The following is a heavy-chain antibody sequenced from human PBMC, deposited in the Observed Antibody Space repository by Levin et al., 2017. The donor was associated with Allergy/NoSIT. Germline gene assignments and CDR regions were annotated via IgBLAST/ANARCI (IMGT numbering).Heavy chain of an antibody. J-gene: IGHJ5*02. CDR3: ASGEYYYGSGSFHWFDP. V-gene: IGHV4-61*01. CDR2: IYYSGST. D-gene: IGHD3-10*01. CDR1: GGSVSSGSYY. Sequence: SETLSLTCTVSGGSVSSGSYYWSWIRQPPGKGLEWIGYIYYSGSTNYNPSLKSRVTISVDTSKNQFSLKLSSVTAADTAVYYCASGEYYYGSGSFHWFDPWGQGTLVTVSS.